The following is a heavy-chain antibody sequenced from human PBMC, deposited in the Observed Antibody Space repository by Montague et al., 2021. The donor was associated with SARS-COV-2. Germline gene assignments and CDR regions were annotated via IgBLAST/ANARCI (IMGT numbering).Heavy chain of an antibody. CDR2: IYYSGRT. CDR1: GEPISGFY. J-gene: IGHJ4*02. V-gene: IGHV4-59*05. D-gene: IGHD5-12*01. CDR3: ARHGRQWLRLYPYYFDY. Sequence: SETLSLTCTVSGEPISGFYWNWIRQSAGEGLEWIGRIYYSGRTYXXPSLESRVTISVDTSKNQFSLKLSSVTAADTAVYYCARHGRQWLRLYPYYFDYWGQGTLVTVSS.